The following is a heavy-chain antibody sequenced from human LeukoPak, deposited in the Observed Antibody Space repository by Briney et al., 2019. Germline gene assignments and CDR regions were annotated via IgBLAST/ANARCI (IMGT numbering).Heavy chain of an antibody. CDR3: ARLRQWLVPGYFQH. Sequence: PSETLSLTCAVYGGSFSGYYWSWIRQPPGKGLEWMGEINHSGSTNYNPSLKSRVTISVDTSKNQFSLKLSSVTAADTAVYYCARLRQWLVPGYFQHWGQGTLVTVSS. J-gene: IGHJ1*01. CDR1: GGSFSGYY. V-gene: IGHV4-34*01. CDR2: INHSGST. D-gene: IGHD6-19*01.